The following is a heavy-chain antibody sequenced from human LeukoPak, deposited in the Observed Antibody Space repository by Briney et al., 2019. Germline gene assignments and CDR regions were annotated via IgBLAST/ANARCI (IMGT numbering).Heavy chain of an antibody. CDR1: GGSISSYY. D-gene: IGHD6-13*01. J-gene: IGHJ4*02. Sequence: SETLSLTCTVSGGSISSYYWSWIRQPPGKGLDWIGYIYYSGSTNYNPSLKSRVTISVDTSKNQFSLKLSSVTAADTAVYYCARAYSSSWPFDYWGQGTLVTVSS. CDR2: IYYSGST. CDR3: ARAYSSSWPFDY. V-gene: IGHV4-59*01.